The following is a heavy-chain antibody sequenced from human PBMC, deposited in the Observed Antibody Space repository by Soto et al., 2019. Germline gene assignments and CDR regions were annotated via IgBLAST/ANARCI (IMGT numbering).Heavy chain of an antibody. D-gene: IGHD2-15*01. V-gene: IGHV3-53*01. CDR1: GFTVSSNY. J-gene: IGHJ5*02. CDR3: ARGSSPAWFAP. Sequence: EVQLVESGGGLIQPGGSLRLSCAAYGFTVSSNYMSWVRQAPGKGLEWVSVIYSGGSTYYADSVKDRFTISRDNSKNTLYLQMNRLRAEYTAVYYCARGSSPAWFAPWGQGNLFTVSS. CDR2: IYSGGST.